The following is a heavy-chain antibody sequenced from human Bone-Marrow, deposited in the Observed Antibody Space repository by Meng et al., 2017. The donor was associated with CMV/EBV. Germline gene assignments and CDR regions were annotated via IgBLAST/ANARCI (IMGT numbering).Heavy chain of an antibody. CDR3: ASSSSWYWFDP. V-gene: IGHV4-34*01. Sequence: SETLSLTCAVYGGSFSGYYWSWIRQPPGKGLEWIGEINHSGSTNYNPSLKSRVTISVDTSKNQFSLKLSSVTAADTAVYYCASSSSWYWFDPWGQGTLVTFSS. J-gene: IGHJ5*02. D-gene: IGHD6-13*01. CDR1: GGSFSGYY. CDR2: INHSGST.